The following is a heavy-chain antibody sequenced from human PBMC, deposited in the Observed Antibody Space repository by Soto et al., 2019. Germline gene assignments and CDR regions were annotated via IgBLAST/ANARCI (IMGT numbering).Heavy chain of an antibody. V-gene: IGHV3-23*01. D-gene: IGHD3-3*01. CDR2: ISGSGGST. CDR1: GFTFSSYA. Sequence: PGGSLRLSCAASGFTFSSYAMSWVRQAPGKGLEWVSAISGSGGSTSYADSVKGRFTISRDNSKNTLYLQMNSLRAEDTAVYYCAKPLYDFWSGPDAFDIWGQGTMVTVSS. J-gene: IGHJ3*02. CDR3: AKPLYDFWSGPDAFDI.